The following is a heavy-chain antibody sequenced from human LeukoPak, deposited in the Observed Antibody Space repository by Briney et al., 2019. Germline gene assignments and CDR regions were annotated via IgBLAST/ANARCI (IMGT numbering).Heavy chain of an antibody. V-gene: IGHV3-23*01. D-gene: IGHD6-6*01. CDR1: GFTFSTYA. CDR2: ISGSGGST. Sequence: GGSLRLSCAASGFTFSTYAMSWVRQAPGKGLEWVSVISGSGGSTYYADSVKGRFTISRDNSKNTLYLQMNSLRAEDTAVYYCAKRGPIYSSSPGNYFDYWGQGTLATVSS. CDR3: AKRGPIYSSSPGNYFDY. J-gene: IGHJ4*02.